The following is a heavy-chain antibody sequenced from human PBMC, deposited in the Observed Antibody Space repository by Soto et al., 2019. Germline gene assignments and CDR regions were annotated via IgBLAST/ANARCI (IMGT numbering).Heavy chain of an antibody. J-gene: IGHJ5*02. V-gene: IGHV4-31*03. CDR1: GGSISSGDYY. CDR3: ARWWSGSRQGFDP. D-gene: IGHD3-3*01. Sequence: QVQLQESGPGLVKPSQTLSLTCTVSGGSISSGDYYWSWIRQHPGKGLEWIGYIYYSGSTYYNPPLTSRVTISVDTSKNRFSLKLSSVTAADTAVYYCARWWSGSRQGFDPWGQGTLVTVSS. CDR2: IYYSGST.